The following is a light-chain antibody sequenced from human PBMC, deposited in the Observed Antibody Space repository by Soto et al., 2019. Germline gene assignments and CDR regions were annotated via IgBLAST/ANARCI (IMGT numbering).Light chain of an antibody. J-gene: IGKJ1*01. CDR1: QTISSW. V-gene: IGKV1-5*03. CDR2: KAS. CDR3: QHYNSYSEA. Sequence: DIQMNQSPSTLSGSVGDRVTIICRASQTISSWLAWYQQKPGKAPKLLIYKASTLKSGVPSRFSGSGSGTEFTLTISSLQPDDFATYYCQHYNSYSEAFGQGTKVDIK.